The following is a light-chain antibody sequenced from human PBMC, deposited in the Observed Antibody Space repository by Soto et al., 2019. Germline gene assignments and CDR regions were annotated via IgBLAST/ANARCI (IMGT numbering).Light chain of an antibody. CDR2: KND. Sequence: QSVVSQPPSASGTPGQRVTISCSGSSSNIGRNYVYWYQQFPGTAPKLLIFKNDQRPSGVPDRFSGSKSCTSASLAISGRRSADEADYYCATWDASLSGWVFGGGTKLTVL. V-gene: IGLV1-47*01. CDR1: SSNIGRNY. CDR3: ATWDASLSGWV. J-gene: IGLJ3*02.